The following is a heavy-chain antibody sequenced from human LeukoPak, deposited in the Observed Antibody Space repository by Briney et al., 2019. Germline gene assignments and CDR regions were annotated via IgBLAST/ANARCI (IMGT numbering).Heavy chain of an antibody. Sequence: GASVKVSCKASGYTFSGYHMHWVRPAPGHGLEWMGWINPNSGDTKYAQNFRGRVTMTRDTSLSTAYMDLSRLRSDDTALYYCARARKTRNIYGDYVFLFDYWGQGTLVTVSS. D-gene: IGHD4-17*01. CDR3: ARARKTRNIYGDYVFLFDY. J-gene: IGHJ4*02. CDR2: INPNSGDT. CDR1: GYTFSGYH. V-gene: IGHV1-2*02.